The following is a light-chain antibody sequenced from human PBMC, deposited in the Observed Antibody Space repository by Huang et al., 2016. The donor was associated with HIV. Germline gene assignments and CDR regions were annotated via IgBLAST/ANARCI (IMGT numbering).Light chain of an antibody. CDR1: QSISSAF. CDR3: QHFDSSSWT. CDR2: GAS. Sequence: EIVLTQSPGTLSLSPGDRAALSCRASQSISSAFLGWYQQKPGQTPRLLIYGASNRATGIPDRCSGSGSGTDFTLTINRLEPEDFAVYYCQHFDSSSWTFGPGTKVEIK. J-gene: IGKJ1*01. V-gene: IGKV3-20*01.